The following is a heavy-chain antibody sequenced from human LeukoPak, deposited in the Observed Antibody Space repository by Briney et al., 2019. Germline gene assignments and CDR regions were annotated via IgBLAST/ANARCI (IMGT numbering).Heavy chain of an antibody. D-gene: IGHD6-13*01. CDR1: GGSISSYY. Sequence: SETLSLTCTVSGGSISSYYWSWIRQPPGKGLEWIGYIYYSGSTNYNPSLKSRVTISVDTSKNQFSLKLSPVTAADTAVYYCDGSSRSWFSEHPFDPWGQGTLVTVSS. J-gene: IGHJ5*02. CDR3: DGSSRSWFSEHPFDP. V-gene: IGHV4-59*01. CDR2: IYYSGST.